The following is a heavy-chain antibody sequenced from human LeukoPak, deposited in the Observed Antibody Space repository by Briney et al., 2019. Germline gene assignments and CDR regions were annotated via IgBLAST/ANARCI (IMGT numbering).Heavy chain of an antibody. J-gene: IGHJ4*02. CDR3: ARTYNPDY. CDR1: GFTFSSTG. CDR2: IRYDGNNK. D-gene: IGHD1-14*01. Sequence: GGSLRLSCTASGFTFSSTGMHWVRQAPGKGLEWVSYIRYDGNNKYYGDSVRGRLTVSRDNSKNTLYLQMNSLRVEDTAVYYCARTYNPDYWGQGTLVTVSS. V-gene: IGHV3-30*02.